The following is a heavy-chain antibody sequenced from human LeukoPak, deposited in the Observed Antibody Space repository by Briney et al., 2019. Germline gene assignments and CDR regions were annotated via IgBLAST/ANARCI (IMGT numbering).Heavy chain of an antibody. Sequence: SETLSLTCTVSGGSISSYYWSWIRQPPGKGLEWIGYIYYSGSTNYNPSLKSRVTISVDTSKNQFSLKLSSVTAADTAVYYCASSDPFSSSYAFDIWGPGTMVTVSS. CDR2: IYYSGST. D-gene: IGHD6-13*01. CDR3: ASSDPFSSSYAFDI. CDR1: GGSISSYY. J-gene: IGHJ3*02. V-gene: IGHV4-59*01.